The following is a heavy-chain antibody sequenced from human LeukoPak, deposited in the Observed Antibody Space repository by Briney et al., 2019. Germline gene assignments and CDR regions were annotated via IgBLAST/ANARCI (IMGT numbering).Heavy chain of an antibody. CDR2: IWNDGSNK. Sequence: PGRSLRLSCAASGFIFSSYGMHWVRQAPGKGLEWVAVIWNDGSNKYYADSVKGRFTISRDNSKNTLYLQMNSLRAEDTAVYYCARIHSLYYYDSSGYGAFDIWGQGTMVTVSS. CDR3: ARIHSLYYYDSSGYGAFDI. CDR1: GFIFSSYG. J-gene: IGHJ3*02. V-gene: IGHV3-33*01. D-gene: IGHD3-22*01.